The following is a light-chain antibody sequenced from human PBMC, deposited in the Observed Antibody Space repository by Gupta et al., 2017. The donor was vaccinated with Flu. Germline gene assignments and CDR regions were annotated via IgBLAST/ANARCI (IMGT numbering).Light chain of an antibody. V-gene: IGLV1-44*01. CDR3: AVWDDSLNGWV. Sequence: QSVLTQPPSASGTPGQRVTTSCSGRSSNIGSNPVNWYQQLPGTAPKLLIYNNSQRPSGVPDRFSGSKSGTSASLAFSGLQSEDEADYYCAVWDDSLNGWVFGGGTKLTVL. CDR2: NNS. CDR1: SSNIGSNP. J-gene: IGLJ3*02.